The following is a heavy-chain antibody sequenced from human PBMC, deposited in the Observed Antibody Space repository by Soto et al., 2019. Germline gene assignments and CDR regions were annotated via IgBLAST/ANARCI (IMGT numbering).Heavy chain of an antibody. CDR3: ARVSWREKYGMDV. V-gene: IGHV3-11*01. CDR2: ITFSGNTV. CDR1: GFTFSDSY. Sequence: PGGSLRLSCAASGFTFSDSYMSWIRQAQGKGLEWISYITFSGNTVYYADSLKGRFTISRDNAKNSLYLQMNRLRAEDTAVYYCARVSWREKYGMDVWGQGTTVTV. J-gene: IGHJ6*02.